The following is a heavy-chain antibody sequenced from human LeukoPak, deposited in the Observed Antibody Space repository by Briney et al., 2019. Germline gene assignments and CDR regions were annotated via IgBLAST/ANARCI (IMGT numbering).Heavy chain of an antibody. Sequence: KTSETLSLTCTVSGGSISSGSYYWGWIRQPPGKGLEWIGNIYYSGRIFYNPSLKGRVIMSADTSKNQVSLKLTSVTAADTGIYYCARHIQLYLQDYWGQGTLVTVSS. V-gene: IGHV4-39*01. CDR3: ARHIQLYLQDY. J-gene: IGHJ4*02. D-gene: IGHD5-18*01. CDR2: IYYSGRI. CDR1: GGSISSGSYY.